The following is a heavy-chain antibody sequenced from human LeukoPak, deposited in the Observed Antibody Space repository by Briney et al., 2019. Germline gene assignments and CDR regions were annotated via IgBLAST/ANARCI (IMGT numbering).Heavy chain of an antibody. V-gene: IGHV3-30*18. CDR3: AKDNYYDSSGYSDDAFDI. D-gene: IGHD3-22*01. Sequence: PGGSLRLSCAASGFTFSSYGMHWVRQAPGKGLEWVAVISYDGSNKYYADSVKGRFTISRDNSKNTLYLQMNSLRAEDTAVYYCAKDNYYDSSGYSDDAFDIWGQGTMVTVSS. CDR1: GFTFSSYG. CDR2: ISYDGSNK. J-gene: IGHJ3*02.